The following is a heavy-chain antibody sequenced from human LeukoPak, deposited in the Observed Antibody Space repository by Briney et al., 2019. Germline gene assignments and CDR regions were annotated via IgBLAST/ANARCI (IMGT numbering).Heavy chain of an antibody. Sequence: GRSLRLSCAASGFTFSSYGMHWVRQAPGKGLEWVAVISYDGSNKYYADSVKGRFTISRDNSKNTLYLQMNSLRAEDTAVYYCAKAARSTIFGVVIINSFDYWGQGTLVTVSS. V-gene: IGHV3-30*18. CDR3: AKAARSTIFGVVIINSFDY. J-gene: IGHJ4*02. CDR1: GFTFSSYG. D-gene: IGHD3-3*01. CDR2: ISYDGSNK.